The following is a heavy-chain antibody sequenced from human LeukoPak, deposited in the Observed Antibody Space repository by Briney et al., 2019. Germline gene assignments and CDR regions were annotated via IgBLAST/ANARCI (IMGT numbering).Heavy chain of an antibody. CDR1: GGSILTTNW. CDR3: TRESGAFSPFGF. D-gene: IGHD1-26*01. J-gene: IGHJ4*02. Sequence: SETLSLTCAVSGGSILTTNWWSWVRQPPGRGLEWIGEVHLSGASNYNPSLKSRVNMSIDKSKNQLSLELTSVTAADTAIYYCTRESGAFSPFGFWGQGTLVTVSS. V-gene: IGHV4-4*02. CDR2: VHLSGAS.